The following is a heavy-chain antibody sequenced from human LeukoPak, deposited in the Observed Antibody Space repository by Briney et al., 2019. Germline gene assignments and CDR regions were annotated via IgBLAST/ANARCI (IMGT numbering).Heavy chain of an antibody. V-gene: IGHV1-69*13. D-gene: IGHD1-1*01. CDR2: IIPIFGTA. CDR1: GGTFSSYA. CDR3: ARDLADLRTNYFDY. J-gene: IGHJ4*02. Sequence: SVKVSCKASGGTFSSYAISWVRQAPGQGLEWMGGIIPIFGTANYAQKFQGRVTITADESTSTAYMELSSLRSEDTAVYYCARDLADLRTNYFDYWGQGTLVTVSS.